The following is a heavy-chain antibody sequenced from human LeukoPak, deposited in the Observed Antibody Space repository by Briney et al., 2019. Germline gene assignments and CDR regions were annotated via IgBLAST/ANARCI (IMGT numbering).Heavy chain of an antibody. Sequence: PGGSLRLSCAASGFTFSSYWMSWVRQAPGKGLEWVANIKQDGSEKYYVDSVKGRFTISRDNAKNSLYLQMNSLRAEDTAVYYCARDTGIWFGESYFDYWGQGTLVTVFS. J-gene: IGHJ4*02. CDR1: GFTFSSYW. D-gene: IGHD3-10*01. V-gene: IGHV3-7*01. CDR3: ARDTGIWFGESYFDY. CDR2: IKQDGSEK.